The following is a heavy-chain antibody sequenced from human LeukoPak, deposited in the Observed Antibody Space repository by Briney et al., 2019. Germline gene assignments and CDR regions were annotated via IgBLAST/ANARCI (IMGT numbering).Heavy chain of an antibody. Sequence: GASVKVSCKASGYTFTGYYMHWVRQAPGQGLEWMGWINPNSGGTNYAQKFQGWVTMTRDTSISTAYMELSRLRSDDTAVYYCARGPPMVGIIAVAGTEYFQHWGQGTLVTVSS. V-gene: IGHV1-2*04. J-gene: IGHJ1*01. CDR3: ARGPPMVGIIAVAGTEYFQH. CDR1: GYTFTGYY. D-gene: IGHD6-19*01. CDR2: INPNSGGT.